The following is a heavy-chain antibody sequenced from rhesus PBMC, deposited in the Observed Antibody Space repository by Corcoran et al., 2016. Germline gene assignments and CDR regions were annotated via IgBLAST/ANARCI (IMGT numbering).Heavy chain of an antibody. Sequence: QVKLQQWGEGLVKPSETLSLTCAVYGGSTTGYYWSWIRQPPGEGLEWIGNIDGYSASPTYHPSLTTRVTISKYTSKHPFSLKLSSVTAAYTAVYYCARDICTSTTCYVSYDVWGPGVLVTVSS. J-gene: IGHJ5-1*01. V-gene: IGHV4-73*01. CDR1: GGSTTGYY. D-gene: IGHD2-2*01. CDR3: ARDICTSTTCYVSYDV. CDR2: IDGYSASP.